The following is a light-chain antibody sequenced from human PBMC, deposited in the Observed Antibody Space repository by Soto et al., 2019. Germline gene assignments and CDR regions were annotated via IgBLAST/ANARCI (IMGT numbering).Light chain of an antibody. CDR3: QVWDSSTVV. CDR1: NIGNKN. Sequence: SYELTQPLSVSVALGQTARITCGGNNIGNKNVHWYQQKPGQAPVVVIYRDNNRPPGIPERLSGSNSGNTATLTISRAQAGDEADYYCQVWDSSTVVFGGGTKVTVL. J-gene: IGLJ2*01. V-gene: IGLV3-9*01. CDR2: RDN.